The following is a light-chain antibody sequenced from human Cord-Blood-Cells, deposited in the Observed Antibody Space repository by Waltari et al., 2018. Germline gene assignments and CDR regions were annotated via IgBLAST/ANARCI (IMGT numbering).Light chain of an antibody. CDR2: AAS. CDR3: QQSYSTPLFT. V-gene: IGKV1-39*01. CDR1: QSISSY. Sequence: DIQMTQSPSSLSASVGDRVTITCRASQSISSYLNWYQQKPGKAPKLLIYAASSLQSGVPSRFSGSGSGTDFTPTISSLQPEDFATYYCQQSYSTPLFTFGPGTKVDIK. J-gene: IGKJ3*01.